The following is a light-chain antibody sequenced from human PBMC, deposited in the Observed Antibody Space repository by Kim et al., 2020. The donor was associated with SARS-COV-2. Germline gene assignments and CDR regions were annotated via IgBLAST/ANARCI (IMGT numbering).Light chain of an antibody. CDR1: KLVDKY. CDR3: QAWDSSSHVV. CDR2: QDS. Sequence: SYELTQPPSVSVSPGQTASITCSGDKLVDKYACWYQQKPGQSPVLVIYQDSKRPSGIPERFSGSNSGNTATLTISGTQAMDEADYYCQAWDSSSHVVFGGGTKLTVL. J-gene: IGLJ2*01. V-gene: IGLV3-1*01.